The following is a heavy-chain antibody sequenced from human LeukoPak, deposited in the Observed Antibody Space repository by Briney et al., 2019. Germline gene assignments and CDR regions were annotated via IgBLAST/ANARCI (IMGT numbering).Heavy chain of an antibody. CDR2: IYHSGST. Sequence: PSETLSLTCAVSGGSISSSNWWSWVRQPPGKGLEWIGEIYHSGSTNYNPSLKSRVTISVDKSKNQFSLKLSSVTAADTAVYYCARDLYSSSGYYFDYWGQGTLVTVPS. CDR3: ARDLYSSSGYYFDY. J-gene: IGHJ4*02. CDR1: GGSISSSNW. V-gene: IGHV4-4*02. D-gene: IGHD6-13*01.